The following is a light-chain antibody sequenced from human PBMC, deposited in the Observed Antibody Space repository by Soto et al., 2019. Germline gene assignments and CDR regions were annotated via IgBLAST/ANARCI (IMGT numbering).Light chain of an antibody. V-gene: IGLV1-47*01. CDR2: SIN. Sequence: QSVLTRPPSASATPGQTVTISCSGRYSNIGSNFVSWYQRLPGTAPKLLIYSINQRPSGVPDRFSGSKSGTSASLTISGLQSEDEADYFCSSWDDSLDGPVFGGGTKVTVL. CDR3: SSWDDSLDGPV. J-gene: IGLJ3*02. CDR1: YSNIGSNF.